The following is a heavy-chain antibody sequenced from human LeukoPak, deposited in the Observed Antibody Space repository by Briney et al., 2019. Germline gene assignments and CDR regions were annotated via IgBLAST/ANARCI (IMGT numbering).Heavy chain of an antibody. CDR2: IYHDGSYK. J-gene: IGHJ4*02. CDR3: TRDSAKSFDD. D-gene: IGHD4/OR15-4a*01. CDR1: GFNFRNYG. V-gene: IGHV3-33*01. Sequence: GGSLRLSCAASGFNFRNYGFHWVRQAPGKGLEWVAVIYHDGSYKYYADSVKGRFTFSRDNSKNTVFLEMNNLRPEDTAMYYCTRDSAKSFDDWGQGTLVTVSS.